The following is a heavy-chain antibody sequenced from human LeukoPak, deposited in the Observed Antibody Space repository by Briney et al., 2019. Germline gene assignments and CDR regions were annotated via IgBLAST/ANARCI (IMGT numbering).Heavy chain of an antibody. Sequence: PGGSLRLSCAASGFTFSSYEMNWVRQAPGKGLEWVSYISSSGSNIYYADSVKGRFTISRDNAKNSLYLQMNSLRAEDTAVYYCARVRDSGYVYCDYWGQGTLVTVSS. V-gene: IGHV3-48*03. D-gene: IGHD5-12*01. CDR2: ISSSGSNI. CDR1: GFTFSSYE. J-gene: IGHJ4*02. CDR3: ARVRDSGYVYCDY.